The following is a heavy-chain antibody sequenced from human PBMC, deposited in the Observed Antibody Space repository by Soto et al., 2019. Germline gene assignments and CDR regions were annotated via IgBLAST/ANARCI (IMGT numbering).Heavy chain of an antibody. V-gene: IGHV4-59*01. CDR1: GGSISSYY. D-gene: IGHD1-1*01. J-gene: IGHJ5*02. Sequence: SETLSLTCTVSGGSISSYYWSWIRQPPGKGLEWIGYIYYSGSTNYNPSLKSRVTISVDTSKNRFSLKLSSVTAADTAVYYCARVVEDEGNWLDPWGQGTLVTVSS. CDR2: IYYSGST. CDR3: ARVVEDEGNWLDP.